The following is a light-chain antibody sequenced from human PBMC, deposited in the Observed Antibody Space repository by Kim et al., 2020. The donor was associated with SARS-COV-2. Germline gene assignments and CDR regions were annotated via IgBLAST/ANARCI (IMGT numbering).Light chain of an antibody. Sequence: SPGEAATLACRASQSVSSSYLAWYQQKPGQAPRLLIYGASNRATGIPDRFSGSGSGTDFTLTISRLEPEDFAVYYCQQYGSSPLTFGGGTKVDIK. V-gene: IGKV3-20*01. CDR3: QQYGSSPLT. CDR1: QSVSSSY. CDR2: GAS. J-gene: IGKJ4*01.